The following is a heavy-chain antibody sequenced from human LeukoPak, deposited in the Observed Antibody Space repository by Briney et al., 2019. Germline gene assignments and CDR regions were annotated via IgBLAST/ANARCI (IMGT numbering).Heavy chain of an antibody. J-gene: IGHJ4*02. CDR1: GDSVSSNSAA. CDR3: AREDCSGGSCYPPRGPLDY. CDR2: TYYRSEWYN. D-gene: IGHD2-15*01. V-gene: IGHV6-1*01. Sequence: SQTLSLTCAISGDSVSSNSAAWNWIRQSPSRGLEWLGRTYYRSEWYNDYAVSVKSRITIKPDTSKNQFSLQLNSVTPEDTAVYYCAREDCSGGSCYPPRGPLDYWGQGTLVTVSS.